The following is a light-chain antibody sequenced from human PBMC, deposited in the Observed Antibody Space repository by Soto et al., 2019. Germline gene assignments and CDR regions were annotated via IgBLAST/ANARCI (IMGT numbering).Light chain of an antibody. CDR3: QQYDSYSWT. CDR2: DAS. V-gene: IGKV1-5*03. Sequence: DIQMTQSPSTLSASVGDRVTITCRASQSINSWLAWYQQKPGKAPKVLIYDASILESGVPSRFSGSGSGTEFTLTISSLQPDDFATYYCQQYDSYSWTFGQGTKVDIK. J-gene: IGKJ1*01. CDR1: QSINSW.